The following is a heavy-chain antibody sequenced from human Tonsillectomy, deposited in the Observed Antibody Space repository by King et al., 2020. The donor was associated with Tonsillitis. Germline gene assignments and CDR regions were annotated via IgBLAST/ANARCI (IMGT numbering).Heavy chain of an antibody. D-gene: IGHD3-22*01. CDR1: GGSVSSGDYS. V-gene: IGHV4-30-4*07. J-gene: IGHJ3*02. CDR3: ARDRYYDSSGYETQDAFDI. CDR2: IYYSGST. Sequence: QLQGSGPGLVKPSQTLSLTCAVSGGSVSSGDYSWSWLRQPPGKGLEWIGYIYYSGSTYYNPSLKSRVTISVDTSKNQFSLKLSSVTAADTAVYYCARDRYYDSSGYETQDAFDIWGQGTMVTVSS.